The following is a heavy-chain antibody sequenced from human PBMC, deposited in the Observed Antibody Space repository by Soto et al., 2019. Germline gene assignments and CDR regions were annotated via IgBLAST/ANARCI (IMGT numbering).Heavy chain of an antibody. J-gene: IGHJ4*02. CDR2: INAGNGNT. CDR3: ASRSGQLPYYFDY. CDR1: GYTFTSYA. Sequence: QVHLVQSGAEVKKPGASVKVSCKASGYTFTSYAIHWVRQAPGQRLEWMGWINAGNGNTNYAQNLQGRVTMTTDTSTSTAYMELTSLRSDDTAVYYCASRSGQLPYYFDYWGQGTLVTVSS. D-gene: IGHD6-6*01. V-gene: IGHV1-3*01.